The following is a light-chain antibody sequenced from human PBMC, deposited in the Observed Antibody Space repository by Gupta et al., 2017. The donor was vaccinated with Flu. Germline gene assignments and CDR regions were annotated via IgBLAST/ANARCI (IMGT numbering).Light chain of an antibody. Sequence: QSVLTQPRTVSEAPGQTVAISCSGGSSNIENNAVNWYQQLPGKAPKLLIYYDDLLSSGVSGRFPGSKSGASASLAISGLQSDDEADYYCAAWDDSLNGVVFGGGTRLTVL. V-gene: IGLV1-36*01. CDR2: YDD. CDR1: SSNIENNA. CDR3: AAWDDSLNGVV. J-gene: IGLJ2*01.